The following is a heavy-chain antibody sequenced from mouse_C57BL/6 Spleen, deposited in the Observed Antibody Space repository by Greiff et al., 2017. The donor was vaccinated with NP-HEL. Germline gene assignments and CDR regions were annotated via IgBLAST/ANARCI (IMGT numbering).Heavy chain of an antibody. CDR2: INPNYGTT. CDR3: AREGDGYYTTFFDY. V-gene: IGHV1-39*01. J-gene: IGHJ2*01. D-gene: IGHD2-3*01. CDR1: GYSFTDYN. Sequence: EVKLMESGPELVKPGASVKISCKASGYSFTDYNMNWVKQSNGKSLEWIGVINPNYGTTSYNQKFKGKATLTVDQSSSTAYMQLNSLTSEDSAVYYCAREGDGYYTTFFDYWGQGTTLTVSS.